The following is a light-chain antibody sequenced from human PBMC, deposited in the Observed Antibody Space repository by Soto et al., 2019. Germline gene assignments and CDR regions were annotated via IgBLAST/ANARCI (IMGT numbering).Light chain of an antibody. CDR2: WAS. J-gene: IGKJ1*01. CDR3: QQYYSPWT. V-gene: IGKV4-1*01. CDR1: QSVLYSSNNKNY. Sequence: DIVMTQSPDSLAVSLGERATINCKSSQSVLYSSNNKNYLAWYQQKSGQPPKLLIYWASTRESWVPDRFSGSGSGTDFTLTIRSLQAEDVAVYYCQQYYSPWTFGQGTKVEIK.